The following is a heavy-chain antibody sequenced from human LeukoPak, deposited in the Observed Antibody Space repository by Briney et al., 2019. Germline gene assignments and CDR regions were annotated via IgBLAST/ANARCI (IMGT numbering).Heavy chain of an antibody. J-gene: IGHJ5*02. D-gene: IGHD4-17*01. V-gene: IGHV3-53*01. CDR1: GLPGSPNY. CDR2: IHTSGDT. CDR3: IVFGDSNH. Sequence: GGPLRLSCAAPGLPGSPNYVSWARQAEGKGLEWVSAIHTSGDTCYADSVKGRFTISRDTSKNTLYLQINSLRVEDTAVYYCIVFGDSNHWGQGTLVTVSS.